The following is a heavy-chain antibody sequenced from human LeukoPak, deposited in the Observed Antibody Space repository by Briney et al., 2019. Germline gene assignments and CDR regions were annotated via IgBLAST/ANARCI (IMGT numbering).Heavy chain of an antibody. V-gene: IGHV4-39*02. CDR2: IYYSGDT. D-gene: IGHD1-26*01. J-gene: IGHJ3*02. Sequence: SETLSLTCTFSGASITSSTYYWGWIRQPPGKGLEWTGNIYYSGDTYYNPSLKSRVTISVDTSKSHFSLKLSSVTAADTAVYYCARLGGVGIVGATKAFDIWGQGTMVTVSS. CDR1: GASITSSTYY. CDR3: ARLGGVGIVGATKAFDI.